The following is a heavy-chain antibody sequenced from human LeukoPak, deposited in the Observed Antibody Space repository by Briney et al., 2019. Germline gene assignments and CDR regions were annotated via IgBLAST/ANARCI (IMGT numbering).Heavy chain of an antibody. V-gene: IGHV1-8*01. CDR1: GYTFTSYD. J-gene: IGHJ6*02. Sequence: ASVKVSCKASGYTFTSYDINWVRQATGQGLEWMGWMNPNCGNTGYAQKFQGRVTMTRNTTISTAYMELSSLRSEDTAVFYCARGKRSIVATIFYYYYGMDVWGQGTTVTVSS. CDR3: ARGKRSIVATIFYYYYGMDV. CDR2: MNPNCGNT. D-gene: IGHD5-12*01.